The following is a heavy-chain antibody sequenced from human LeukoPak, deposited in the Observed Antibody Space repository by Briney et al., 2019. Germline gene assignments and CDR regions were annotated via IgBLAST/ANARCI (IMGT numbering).Heavy chain of an antibody. CDR2: ISGSGGST. V-gene: IGHV3-23*01. J-gene: IGHJ4*02. CDR1: PFMFRSYA. CDR3: AKGAASRGYTYVAN. D-gene: IGHD5-18*01. Sequence: GGSLRLSCAASPFMFRSYAMIWVRQAPGKGLEWVSGISGSGGSTYYSDSAKGRFTISRDNSNNTLYLQMNSLRAEDTAVYYCAKGAASRGYTYVANWGQGTLVTVSS.